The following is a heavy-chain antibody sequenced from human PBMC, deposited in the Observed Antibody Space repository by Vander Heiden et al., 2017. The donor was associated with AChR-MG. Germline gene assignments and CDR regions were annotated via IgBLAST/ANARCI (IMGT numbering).Heavy chain of an antibody. Sequence: QLQLQESGPGLVKPSEPLSLTCTVSGGSISSSSYYWGWIRQPPGKGLEWIGSIYYSGSTYYNPSLKSRVTISVDTSKNQFSLKLSSVTAADTAVYYCASQLSSEVTDAFDIWVQGTMVTVSS. D-gene: IGHD2-21*02. CDR1: GGSISSSSYY. CDR3: ASQLSSEVTDAFDI. J-gene: IGHJ3*02. V-gene: IGHV4-39*01. CDR2: IYYSGST.